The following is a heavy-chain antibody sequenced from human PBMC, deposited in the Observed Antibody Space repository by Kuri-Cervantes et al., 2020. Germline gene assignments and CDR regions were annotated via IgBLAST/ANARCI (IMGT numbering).Heavy chain of an antibody. Sequence: GESLKISCAASGFTFSSYAMSWVRQAPGKGLEWVSAISGSGGSTYYADSVKGRFTISRDNSKNTLHLQMNSLRAEDTAVYYCTRPTSDTSGRDWYLDLWGRGTLVTVSS. CDR2: ISGSGGST. J-gene: IGHJ2*01. V-gene: IGHV3-23*01. D-gene: IGHD3-22*01. CDR3: TRPTSDTSGRDWYLDL. CDR1: GFTFSSYA.